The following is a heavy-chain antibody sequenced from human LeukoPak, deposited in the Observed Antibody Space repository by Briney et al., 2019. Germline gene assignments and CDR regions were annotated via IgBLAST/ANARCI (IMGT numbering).Heavy chain of an antibody. CDR2: INHNGST. CDR3: ASGVGAWGFDY. CDR1: GGSFSGYY. V-gene: IGHV4-34*01. J-gene: IGHJ4*02. Sequence: SETLSLTCAVYGGSFSGYYWSWIRQPPGKGLEWIGEINHNGSTNYNPSLKSRVTISVDTSKNQFSLKLSSVTAADTAVYYCASGVGAWGFDYWGQGTLVTVSS. D-gene: IGHD7-27*01.